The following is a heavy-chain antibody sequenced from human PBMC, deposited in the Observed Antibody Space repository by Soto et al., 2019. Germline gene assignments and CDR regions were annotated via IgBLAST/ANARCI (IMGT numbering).Heavy chain of an antibody. D-gene: IGHD1-1*01. CDR1: GFSLSTSGVG. CDR3: AHRPSQLGTFDY. J-gene: IGHJ4*02. V-gene: IGHV2-5*02. CDR2: IYWDDDK. Sequence: QITLKESGPTLVKHTQTLTLTCTFSGFSLSTSGVGVGWIRQPPGKALEWLALIYWDDDKRYSPSLKSRLTITKDTAKNQVVPTMTNMDPVDTATYYCAHRPSQLGTFDYWGQGTLVTVSS.